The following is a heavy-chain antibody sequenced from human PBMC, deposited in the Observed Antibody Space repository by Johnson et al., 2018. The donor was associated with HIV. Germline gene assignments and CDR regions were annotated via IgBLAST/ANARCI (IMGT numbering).Heavy chain of an antibody. CDR3: ARDIAIQLWSHDAFDI. D-gene: IGHD5-18*01. V-gene: IGHV3-11*04. Sequence: QVQLVETGGGLVKPGGSLRLSCAASGFTFSDYYMSWIRQAPGKGLEWVSYISRSGSTIYYADSVKVRFTITSDNTNNTLLLQMNSLRADDTAVYYCARDIAIQLWSHDAFDIWDQGTMVTVSS. CDR2: ISRSGSTI. CDR1: GFTFSDYY. J-gene: IGHJ3*02.